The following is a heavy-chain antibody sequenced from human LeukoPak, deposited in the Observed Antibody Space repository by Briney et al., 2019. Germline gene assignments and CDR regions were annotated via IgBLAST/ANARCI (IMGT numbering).Heavy chain of an antibody. D-gene: IGHD3-10*01. Sequence: SETLSLTCTVSGGSISSYYWSWIRQPPGKGLEWIGYIYYSGSTNYNPSLKSRVTISVDTSKNQFSLKLSSVTAADTAVYYCARAAAGGFGDFDYWGQGTLVAVSS. CDR3: ARAAAGGFGDFDY. V-gene: IGHV4-59*01. CDR2: IYYSGST. CDR1: GGSISSYY. J-gene: IGHJ4*02.